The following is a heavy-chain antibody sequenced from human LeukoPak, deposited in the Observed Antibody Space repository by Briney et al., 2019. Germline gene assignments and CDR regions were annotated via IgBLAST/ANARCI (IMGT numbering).Heavy chain of an antibody. J-gene: IGHJ4*02. CDR1: GGSISSGGYY. CDR3: ARVDYGDYRFH. CDR2: IYYSGST. D-gene: IGHD4-17*01. V-gene: IGHV4-31*03. Sequence: SETLSLTCTVSGGSISSGGYYWSWIRQHPGKGLEWIGYIYYSGSTYYNPSLKSRVTISVDTSKNQFSLKLSSVTAADTAVYYCARVDYGDYRFHWGQGTLVTVSS.